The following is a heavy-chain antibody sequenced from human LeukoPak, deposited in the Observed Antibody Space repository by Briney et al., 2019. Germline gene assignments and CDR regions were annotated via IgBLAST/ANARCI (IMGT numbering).Heavy chain of an antibody. V-gene: IGHV1-69*13. D-gene: IGHD3-10*01. CDR1: GGTFSSYA. CDR2: IIPIFGTA. CDR3: ARDGRGENWFDP. J-gene: IGHJ5*02. Sequence: SVKVSCKASGGTFSSYAISWVRQAPGQGLEWMGGIIPIFGTANYAQKFQGRVTITADESTSTAYMELSSLRSEDTAVYYCARDGRGENWFDPWGQGTLVTVSS.